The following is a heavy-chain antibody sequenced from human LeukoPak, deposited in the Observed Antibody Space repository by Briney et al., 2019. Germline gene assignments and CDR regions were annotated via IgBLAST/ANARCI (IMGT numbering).Heavy chain of an antibody. Sequence: GESLKISCKGSGYSFTTYWMGWVRQMPGKGLEWMGIIYPGDSDTRYSTSFQGQVTISADKSLSTAYLQWSSLKASDTAMYYCARIYNSGSPIDYWGQGTLVTVSS. CDR2: IYPGDSDT. J-gene: IGHJ4*02. D-gene: IGHD3-10*01. CDR3: ARIYNSGSPIDY. CDR1: GYSFTTYW. V-gene: IGHV5-51*01.